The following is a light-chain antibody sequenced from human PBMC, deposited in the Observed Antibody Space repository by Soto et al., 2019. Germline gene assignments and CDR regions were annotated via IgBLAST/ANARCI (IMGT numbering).Light chain of an antibody. Sequence: QSALTQPASVSGSPGQSITISCTGTSSDVGGYNYVSWYQQHPGKAPKLMIYDVSNRPSGVSNRFSGSKSGKTASLTISGLQVEDEADYYCSSYTSSSPYVVFGGGTKLTVL. CDR2: DVS. CDR3: SSYTSSSPYVV. J-gene: IGLJ2*01. CDR1: SSDVGGYNY. V-gene: IGLV2-14*01.